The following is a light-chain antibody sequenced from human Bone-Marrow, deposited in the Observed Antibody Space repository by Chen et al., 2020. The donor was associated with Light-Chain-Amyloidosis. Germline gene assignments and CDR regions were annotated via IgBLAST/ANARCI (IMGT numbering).Light chain of an antibody. CDR1: VLAKKKY. Sequence: SYELTQPSSVSVSPGHTARIPCSGDVLAKKKYARWFQQKPGQAPVLVIYKDSERPSGIPERFSGSSSGTTVTLTISGAQVEDEADYYCYSAADNNLVFGGGTKLTVL. J-gene: IGLJ3*02. V-gene: IGLV3-27*01. CDR3: YSAADNNLV. CDR2: KDS.